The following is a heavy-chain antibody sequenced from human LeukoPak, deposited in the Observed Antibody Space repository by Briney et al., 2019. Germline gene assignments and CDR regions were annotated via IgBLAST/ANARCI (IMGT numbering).Heavy chain of an antibody. CDR2: ISNTGGST. CDR1: GFSFNTYA. V-gene: IGHV3-23*01. D-gene: IGHD2-15*01. CDR3: AQQVGYCSSGSCYFTY. Sequence: GGSLRLSCAASGFSFNTYAMSWVRQAPGKGLEWVSAISNTGGSTYYADSVKGRFTISRDKSENTLSLQMNSLRAEDTAVYYCAQQVGYCSSGSCYFTYWGQGTLVTVSS. J-gene: IGHJ1*01.